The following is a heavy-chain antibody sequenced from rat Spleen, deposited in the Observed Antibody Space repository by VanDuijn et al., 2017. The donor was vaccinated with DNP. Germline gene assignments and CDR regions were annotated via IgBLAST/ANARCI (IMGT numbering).Heavy chain of an antibody. Sequence: EVQLVESGGGLVQPGRSLKLSCSASGFTFSDYDMAWVRQAPERGLEWVSTIIYDGSSTYYGDSVKGRFTISRDNAENTVYLKMDSLRSEDTATYYCARGATGDYWGQGVMVTVSS. V-gene: IGHV5-7*01. CDR1: GFTFSDYD. D-gene: IGHD1-11*01. CDR2: IIYDGSST. J-gene: IGHJ2*01. CDR3: ARGATGDY.